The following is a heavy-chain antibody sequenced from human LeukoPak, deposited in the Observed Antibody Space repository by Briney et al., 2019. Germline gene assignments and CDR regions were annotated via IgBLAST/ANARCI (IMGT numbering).Heavy chain of an antibody. CDR1: GYTFTNYG. CDR3: ARTYYDFWSGYYRLPN. V-gene: IGHV1-69*13. Sequence: GASVKVSCKASGYTFTNYGISWVRQAPGQGLEWMGGIIPIFGTANYAQKFQGRVTITADESTSTAYMELSSLRSEDTAVYYCARTYYDFWSGYYRLPNWGQGTLVTVSS. D-gene: IGHD3-3*01. CDR2: IIPIFGTA. J-gene: IGHJ4*02.